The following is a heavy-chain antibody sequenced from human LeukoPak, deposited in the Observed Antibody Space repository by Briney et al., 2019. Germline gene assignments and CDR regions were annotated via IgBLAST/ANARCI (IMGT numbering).Heavy chain of an antibody. CDR2: IYPGDSDT. D-gene: IGHD6-19*01. V-gene: IGHV5-51*01. CDR3: ARGRETRTSGWFKH. Sequence: GESLKISWKGSGYSFSSNWTAWVRQMPGKGLEWMGIIYPGDSDTRYSPSFQGQVTFSADKSINTAYLQWSNLKASDTAMYYCARGRETRTSGWFKHWGQGTLVTVSS. CDR1: GYSFSSNW. J-gene: IGHJ4*02.